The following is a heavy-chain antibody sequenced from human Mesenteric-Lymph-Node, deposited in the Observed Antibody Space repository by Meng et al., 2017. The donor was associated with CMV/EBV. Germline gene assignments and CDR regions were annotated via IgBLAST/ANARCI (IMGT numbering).Heavy chain of an antibody. CDR1: GFTFTSYW. V-gene: IGHV3-74*01. CDR2: INSDGSGT. J-gene: IGHJ6*02. CDR3: ARDLFPYGMDV. Sequence: GESLKISCAASGFTFTSYWMHWVRQVPGKGLVWVSRINSDGSGTSCADSVKGRFTISRDNAKNTLYLQMNSLRAEDTALYYCARDLFPYGMDVWGQGTTVTVSS. D-gene: IGHD3-10*02.